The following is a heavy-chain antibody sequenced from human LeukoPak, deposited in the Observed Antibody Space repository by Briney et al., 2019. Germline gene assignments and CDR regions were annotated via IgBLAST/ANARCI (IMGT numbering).Heavy chain of an antibody. CDR2: INPSGGST. CDR1: GYTFTSYY. V-gene: IGHV1-46*01. CDR3: ARSLGGLDAFDI. D-gene: IGHD4-23*01. J-gene: IGHJ3*02. Sequence: ASVKVSCKASGYTFTSYYMHWVRQAPGQGLEWMGIINPSGGSTSYAQKFQGRVTMTRDMSTSTVYMELSSLRSEDTAVYYCARSLGGLDAFDIWGQGTMVTVSS.